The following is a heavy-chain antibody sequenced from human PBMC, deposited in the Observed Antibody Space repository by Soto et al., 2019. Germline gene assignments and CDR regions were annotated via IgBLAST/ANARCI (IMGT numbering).Heavy chain of an antibody. Sequence: SVKVSCKASGGTFSSYAISWVRQAPGQGLEWMGGIIPIFGTANYAQKFQGRVTITADESTSTAYMELSSLRPEDTAVYYCAREGVVTRYGMDVWGQGTTVTVSS. V-gene: IGHV1-69*13. CDR1: GGTFSSYA. J-gene: IGHJ6*02. D-gene: IGHD3-3*01. CDR3: AREGVVTRYGMDV. CDR2: IIPIFGTA.